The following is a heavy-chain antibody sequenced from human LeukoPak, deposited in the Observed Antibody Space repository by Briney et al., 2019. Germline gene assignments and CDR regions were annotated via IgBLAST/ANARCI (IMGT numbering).Heavy chain of an antibody. D-gene: IGHD5-12*01. CDR2: INHSGST. V-gene: IGHV4-34*01. CDR3: ARASYSGYDYGVDFDY. J-gene: IGHJ4*02. CDR1: GGSFSGYY. Sequence: SETLSLTCAVYGGSFSGYYWSWIRQPPGKGLEWIGEINHSGSTNYNPSLKSRVTISVDTSKNQFSLKLSSVTVADTAVYYCARASYSGYDYGVDFDYWGQGTLVTVSS.